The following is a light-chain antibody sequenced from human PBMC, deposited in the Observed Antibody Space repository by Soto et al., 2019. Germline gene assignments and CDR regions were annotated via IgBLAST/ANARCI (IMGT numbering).Light chain of an antibody. Sequence: DIQMTQSPSSLSASVGDRVTITCKASQDISKYLNWYQQQPGKATRLLIYDASNLETWVPSRFIGGGSGTDFTFTISSLQHEDIATYYCQQYDNVPLTFGGGTKVEIK. CDR2: DAS. V-gene: IGKV1-33*01. CDR3: QQYDNVPLT. CDR1: QDISKY. J-gene: IGKJ4*01.